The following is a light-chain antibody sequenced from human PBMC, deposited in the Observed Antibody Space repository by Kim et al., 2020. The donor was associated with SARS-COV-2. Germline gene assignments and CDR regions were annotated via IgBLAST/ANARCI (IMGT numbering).Light chain of an antibody. V-gene: IGKV3-15*01. Sequence: SPGKKATRSCRASQSVSNNLAWYQQKPGQTPRLLIYGASTRATGVPARFSGSGSWTEFTLTISSLQSEDFALYYCQQYNNWPPYTFGQGTKLEI. J-gene: IGKJ2*01. CDR3: QQYNNWPPYT. CDR2: GAS. CDR1: QSVSNN.